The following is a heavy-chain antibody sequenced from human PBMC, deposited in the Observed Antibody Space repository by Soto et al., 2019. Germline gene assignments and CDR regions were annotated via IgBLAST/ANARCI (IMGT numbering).Heavy chain of an antibody. CDR3: TRDLFSYDYSGILWFDP. V-gene: IGHV3-73*01. D-gene: IGHD3-16*01. Sequence: GGSLRLSCAASGFAFSGSAMYWVRRASGKGPEWVGRTRSKGHNYATEYAASVKGRFTISRDDSKNTAYLQMNSLQTEDTAVYYCTRDLFSYDYSGILWFDPWGQGTLVTVSS. CDR1: GFAFSGSA. J-gene: IGHJ5*02. CDR2: TRSKGHNYAT.